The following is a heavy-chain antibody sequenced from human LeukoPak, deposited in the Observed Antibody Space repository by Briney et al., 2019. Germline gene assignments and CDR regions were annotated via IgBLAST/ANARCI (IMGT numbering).Heavy chain of an antibody. CDR2: INPNSGGT. CDR3: ARDRGYSYGYYYYYGMDV. J-gene: IGHJ6*02. V-gene: IGHV1-2*02. D-gene: IGHD5-18*01. CDR1: GGTFSSYA. Sequence: ASVKVSCKASGGTFSSYAISWVRQAPGQGLEWMGWINPNSGGTNYAQKFQGRVTMTRDTSISTAYMELSRLRSDDTAVYYCARDRGYSYGYYYYYGMDVWGQGTTVTVSS.